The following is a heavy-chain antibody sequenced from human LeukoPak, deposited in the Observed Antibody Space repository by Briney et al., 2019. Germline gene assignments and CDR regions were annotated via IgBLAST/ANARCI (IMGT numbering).Heavy chain of an antibody. J-gene: IGHJ5*02. CDR3: ARGYCSGGSCYLKTGNWFDP. D-gene: IGHD2-15*01. CDR1: GFTFSSYW. Sequence: GGSLRLSCAASGFTFSSYWMHWDRQAPGKGLVWVSRINSDGSSTSYADSVKGRFTISRDNAKNTLYLQMNSLRAEDTAVYYCARGYCSGGSCYLKTGNWFDPWGQGTLVTVSS. V-gene: IGHV3-74*01. CDR2: INSDGSST.